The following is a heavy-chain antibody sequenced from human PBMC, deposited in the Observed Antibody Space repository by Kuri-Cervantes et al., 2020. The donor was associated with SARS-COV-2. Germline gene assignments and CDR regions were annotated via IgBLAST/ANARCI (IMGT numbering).Heavy chain of an antibody. CDR1: GGTFSSYA. V-gene: IGHV1-69*06. Sequence: GGSLRLSCKASGGTFSSYAISWVRQAPGQGLEWMGGIIPIFGTANYAQKFQGRVTITADKSTSTAYMELSSLRSEDTAVYYCAREWRENWFDPWGQGTLVTVSS. CDR3: AREWRENWFDP. CDR2: IIPIFGTA. D-gene: IGHD1-26*01. J-gene: IGHJ5*02.